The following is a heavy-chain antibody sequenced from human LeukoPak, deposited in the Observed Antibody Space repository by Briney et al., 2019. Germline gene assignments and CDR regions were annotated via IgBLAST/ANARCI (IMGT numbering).Heavy chain of an antibody. CDR3: ARDPPGDCSGGRCYNY. Sequence: GGSLRLSCAASGFTFSSYGMHWVRQAPGKGLEWVAVISYDGSNKYYADSVKGRFTISRDNSRNTLYLQMNSLRAEDTAVYYCARDPPGDCSGGRCYNYWGQGTLVTVSS. J-gene: IGHJ4*02. D-gene: IGHD2-15*01. V-gene: IGHV3-30*03. CDR2: ISYDGSNK. CDR1: GFTFSSYG.